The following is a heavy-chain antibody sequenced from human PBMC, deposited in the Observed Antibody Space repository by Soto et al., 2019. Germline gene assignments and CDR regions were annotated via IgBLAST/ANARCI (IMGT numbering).Heavy chain of an antibody. Sequence: SVKVSCKASGGTFSSYATSWVRQAPGQGLEWMGGIIPIFGTANYAQKFQGRVTITADESTSTAYMELSSLRSEDTAVYYCAREGYSYGYNWGQGTLVTVSS. V-gene: IGHV1-69*13. CDR1: GGTFSSYA. CDR2: IIPIFGTA. CDR3: AREGYSYGYN. D-gene: IGHD5-18*01. J-gene: IGHJ4*02.